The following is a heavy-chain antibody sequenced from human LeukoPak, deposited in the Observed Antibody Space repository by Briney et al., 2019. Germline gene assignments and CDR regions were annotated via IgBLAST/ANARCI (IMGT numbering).Heavy chain of an antibody. D-gene: IGHD3-10*01. CDR1: GGSFSGYY. CDR3: ARAPIVAGNYGMDV. CDR2: INHSGST. Sequence: SETLSLTCAVYGGSFSGYYWSWIRQPPRKGLEWIGEINHSGSTNYNPSLKSRVTISVDTSKNQFSLKLSSVTAADTAVYYCARAPIVAGNYGMDVWGQGTTVTVSS. J-gene: IGHJ6*02. V-gene: IGHV4-34*01.